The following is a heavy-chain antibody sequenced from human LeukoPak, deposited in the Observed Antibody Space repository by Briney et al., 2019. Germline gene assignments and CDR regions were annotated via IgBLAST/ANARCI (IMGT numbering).Heavy chain of an antibody. CDR2: IHSNGGA. J-gene: IGHJ6*02. V-gene: IGHV4-59*08. Sequence: PSETLSLTCTVSGGSISNYYWSWIRQPPGKGLEWIGFIHSNGGANYNASLNSRATISVDTSKNQFSLKLSSVTAADTAVYYCARQNYYYYGMDVWGQGTTVTVSS. CDR3: ARQNYYYYGMDV. CDR1: GGSISNYY.